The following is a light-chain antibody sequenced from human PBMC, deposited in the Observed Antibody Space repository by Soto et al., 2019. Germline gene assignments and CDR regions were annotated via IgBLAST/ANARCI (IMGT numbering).Light chain of an antibody. CDR2: KAS. J-gene: IGKJ5*01. Sequence: DIQMTQSPSTLSASVGDRVTITCRASQSISSWLAWYQQKPGKAPKLLIYKASSLESGVPSRFSGSGSGTEFTLTISSLQPDDFATYYCQQYNSYCPITFGQGTRLEIK. CDR1: QSISSW. V-gene: IGKV1-5*03. CDR3: QQYNSYCPIT.